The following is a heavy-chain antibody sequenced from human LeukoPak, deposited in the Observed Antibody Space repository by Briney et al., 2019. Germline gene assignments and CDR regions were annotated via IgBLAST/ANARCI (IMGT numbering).Heavy chain of an antibody. D-gene: IGHD3-22*01. Sequence: PSETLSLTCTVSGGSISGYYWSWIRQPPGKGLEWIGYIYYTGNTKYNPSLKSRVTISEDTSKNQFSLKLTSVTAADTAVYYCARGYDSSGYLWWFDPWGQGTLVTVSS. CDR2: IYYTGNT. CDR1: GGSISGYY. J-gene: IGHJ5*02. CDR3: ARGYDSSGYLWWFDP. V-gene: IGHV4-59*12.